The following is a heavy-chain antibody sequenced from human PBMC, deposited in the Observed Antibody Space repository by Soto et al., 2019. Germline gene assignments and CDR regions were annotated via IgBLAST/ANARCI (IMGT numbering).Heavy chain of an antibody. J-gene: IGHJ6*02. D-gene: IGHD1-26*01. V-gene: IGHV5-51*01. CDR2: IYPGDSDT. Sequence: PGESLKISCKGSGYSFTSYWIGWVRQMPGKGLEWMGIIYPGDSDTRYSPSFQGQVTISADKSISTAYLQWSSLKASDTAMYYCATQGPEVSEIPRYNSGSYYKSLTRCMDVWGQGTTVTVSS. CDR1: GYSFTSYW. CDR3: ATQGPEVSEIPRYNSGSYYKSLTRCMDV.